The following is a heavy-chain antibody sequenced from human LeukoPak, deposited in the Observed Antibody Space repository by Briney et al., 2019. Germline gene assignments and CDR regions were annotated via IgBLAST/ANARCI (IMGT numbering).Heavy chain of an antibody. CDR1: GLTFSSYA. Sequence: PGGSLRLSYAASGLTFSSYAMHWVRQAPGKGLEWVAVISYDGSNKYYADSVKGRFTISRDNSKNTLYLQMNSLRAEDTAVYYCARDRFGTKVLHVYDYGDYWPGDWGQGTLVTVSS. J-gene: IGHJ4*02. D-gene: IGHD4-17*01. CDR2: ISYDGSNK. V-gene: IGHV3-30-3*01. CDR3: ARDRFGTKVLHVYDYGDYWPGD.